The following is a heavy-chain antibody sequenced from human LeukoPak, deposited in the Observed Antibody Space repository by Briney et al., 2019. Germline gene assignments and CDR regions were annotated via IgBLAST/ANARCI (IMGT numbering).Heavy chain of an antibody. CDR3: AKDYEPLVGVHRWGDWFDP. Sequence: GGSLRLSCAASGFTFRSYGMHWVRQAPGKGLEWVAFIRYDGSKIYYADSVKGRFTISRDNSKNTLYLQMNSLKIEDTAIYYCAKDYEPLVGVHRWGDWFDPWGQGTLVTVSS. V-gene: IGHV3-30*02. CDR2: IRYDGSKI. D-gene: IGHD1-26*01. CDR1: GFTFRSYG. J-gene: IGHJ5*02.